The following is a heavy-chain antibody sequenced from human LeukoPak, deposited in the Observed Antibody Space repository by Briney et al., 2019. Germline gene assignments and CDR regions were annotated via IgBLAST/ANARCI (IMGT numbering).Heavy chain of an antibody. CDR3: AKDNARYGDYPDY. J-gene: IGHJ4*02. Sequence: GGSLRLSCAASGFTFSSYGMHWVRQAPGKGLEWVAVISYDGSNRYYADSVKGRFTISRDNSKNTLYLQMNSLRAEDTAVYYCAKDNARYGDYPDYWGQGTLVTVSS. D-gene: IGHD4-17*01. CDR1: GFTFSSYG. CDR2: ISYDGSNR. V-gene: IGHV3-30*18.